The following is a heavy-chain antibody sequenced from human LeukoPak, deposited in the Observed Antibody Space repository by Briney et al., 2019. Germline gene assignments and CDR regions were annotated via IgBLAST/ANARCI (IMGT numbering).Heavy chain of an antibody. D-gene: IGHD2-8*02. CDR2: IIPIFGTA. CDR1: GGTLSSYA. V-gene: IGHV1-69*05. CDR3: ARDGEAGGYFDY. Sequence: SVKVSCKASGGTLSSYAISWVRQAPGQGLEWMGRIIPIFGTANYAQKFQGRVTITTDESTSTAYMELSSLRSEDTAVYYCARDGEAGGYFDYWGQGTLVTVSS. J-gene: IGHJ4*02.